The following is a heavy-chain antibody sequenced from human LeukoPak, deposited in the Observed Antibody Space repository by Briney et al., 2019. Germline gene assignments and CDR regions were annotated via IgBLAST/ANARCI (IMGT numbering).Heavy chain of an antibody. J-gene: IGHJ4*02. CDR3: ARARTRGNNWYFDY. CDR1: GGPGDSINTYY. Sequence: PSETLSLTCTVSGGPGDSINTYYWNWIRQPPGKGLEWIGYVYYRVNTNYNPSLKSRLTISVDTSKSQFSLKVSSVTAADTAVYYCARARTRGNNWYFDYWGQGTLVTVSS. D-gene: IGHD1-1*01. V-gene: IGHV4-59*01. CDR2: VYYRVNT.